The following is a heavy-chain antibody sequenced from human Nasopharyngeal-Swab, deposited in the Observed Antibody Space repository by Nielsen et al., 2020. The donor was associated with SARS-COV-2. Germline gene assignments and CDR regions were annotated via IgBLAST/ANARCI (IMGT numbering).Heavy chain of an antibody. J-gene: IGHJ6*03. V-gene: IGHV1-8*01. CDR2: MNPNSGNT. CDR3: AREFIVATIFHYYYYMDV. CDR1: GYTFTSYD. Sequence: ASVKVSCKASGYTFTSYDINWVRQATGQGLEWMGWMNPNSGNTGYAQKFQGRVTMTRNTSISTAYMKLSSLRSEDTAVYYCAREFIVATIFHYYYYMDVWGKGTTVTVSS. D-gene: IGHD5-12*01.